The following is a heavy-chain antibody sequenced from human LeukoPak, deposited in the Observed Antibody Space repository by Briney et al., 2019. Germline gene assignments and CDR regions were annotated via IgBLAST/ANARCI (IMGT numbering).Heavy chain of an antibody. D-gene: IGHD6-6*01. CDR2: INPNSGGT. J-gene: IGHJ6*03. Sequence: ASVKVSCKASGYTFAGYYIPWVRQAPRQGLEWMGWINPNSGGTNDAQKFQGRVTMTRDTSISTAYMELSRLRSDDTAVYYCAREADSSSSFWNYYYYMDVWGKETTVTVSS. CDR3: AREADSSSSFWNYYYYMDV. CDR1: GYTFAGYY. V-gene: IGHV1-2*02.